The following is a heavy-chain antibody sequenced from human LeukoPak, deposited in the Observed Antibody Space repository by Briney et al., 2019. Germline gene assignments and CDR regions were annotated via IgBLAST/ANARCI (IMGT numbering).Heavy chain of an antibody. CDR1: GFTFSSYW. D-gene: IGHD6-13*01. Sequence: GGSLRLSCAASGFTFSSYWMSWVRQAPGKGLEWVANIKQEGSEKFYVDSVKGRFTISRDNAKNSLYLQMNSLRAEDTAVYYCARDSSSWYYLTHAEHFQHWGQGTLVTVSS. V-gene: IGHV3-7*03. J-gene: IGHJ1*01. CDR2: IKQEGSEK. CDR3: ARDSSSWYYLTHAEHFQH.